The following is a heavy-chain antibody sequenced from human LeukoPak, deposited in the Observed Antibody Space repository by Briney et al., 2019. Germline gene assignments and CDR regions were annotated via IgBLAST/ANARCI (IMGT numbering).Heavy chain of an antibody. CDR2: MYSSGST. Sequence: PSETLSLTCTVSGGSISSSSYYWGWIRQPPGKGLEWIGSMYSSGSTYYNPSLKSRVTISVDTSKNQFSLKLSSVTAADTAVYYCARDGYSGNDGLWGQGTLVTVSS. J-gene: IGHJ4*02. D-gene: IGHD5-12*01. CDR3: ARDGYSGNDGL. CDR1: GGSISSSSYY. V-gene: IGHV4-39*07.